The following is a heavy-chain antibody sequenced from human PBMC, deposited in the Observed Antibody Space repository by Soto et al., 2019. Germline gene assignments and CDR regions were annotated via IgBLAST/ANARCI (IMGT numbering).Heavy chain of an antibody. Sequence: QITLKESGPTLVKPTQTLTLTCTFSGFSLSTDDLGVTWIRQPPGKALEWLALIYWDADKLYSPSLKTRLNITKDTSKNQVVLRVTNMGPVDTATYYCARISPGLAFDPWGQGILVTVSS. V-gene: IGHV2-5*02. CDR2: IYWDADK. D-gene: IGHD3-16*01. CDR1: GFSLSTDDLG. J-gene: IGHJ5*02. CDR3: ARISPGLAFDP.